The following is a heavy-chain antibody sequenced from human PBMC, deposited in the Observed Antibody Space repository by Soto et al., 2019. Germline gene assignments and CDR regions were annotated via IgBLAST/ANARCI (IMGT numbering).Heavy chain of an antibody. CDR3: ARDHLSRYYYYYGIDV. J-gene: IGHJ6*02. CDR1: GYTFTSYY. V-gene: IGHV1-46*01. CDR2: INPSGGST. Sequence: ASVKVSCKASGYTFTSYYMHWVRQAPGQGLEWMGIINPSGGSTSYAQKFQGRVTMTRDTSTSTVYMELSSLRSEDTAVYYCARDHLSRYYYYYGIDVWGQGTTVTVSS.